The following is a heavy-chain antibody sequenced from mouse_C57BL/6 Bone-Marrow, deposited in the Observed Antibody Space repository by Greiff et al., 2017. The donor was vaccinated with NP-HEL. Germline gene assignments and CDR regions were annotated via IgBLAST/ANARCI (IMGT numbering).Heavy chain of an antibody. CDR1: GYTFTDYY. D-gene: IGHD1-1*01. CDR2: IYPGSGNT. Sequence: QVQLKESGAELVRPGASVKLSCKASGYTFTDYYINWVKQRPGQGLEWIARIYPGSGNTYYNEKFKGKATLTAEKSSSTAYMQLSSLTSEDSAVYFCARPLPYGSLWYFDVWGTGTTVTVSS. CDR3: ARPLPYGSLWYFDV. J-gene: IGHJ1*03. V-gene: IGHV1-76*01.